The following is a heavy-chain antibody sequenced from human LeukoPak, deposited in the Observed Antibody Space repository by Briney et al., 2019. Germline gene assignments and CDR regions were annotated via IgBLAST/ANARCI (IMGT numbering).Heavy chain of an antibody. CDR3: ARGTYYDFWSGLDY. CDR1: GYTFTSYG. Sequence: ASVKVSCKASGYTFTSYGISWVRQAPGQGLEWMGWISAYNGNTNYAQKLQGRVTMTTDTAASTAYMELRSLRSDDTAVYYCARGTYYDFWSGLDYWGQGTLVTASS. CDR2: ISAYNGNT. D-gene: IGHD3-3*01. V-gene: IGHV1-18*01. J-gene: IGHJ4*02.